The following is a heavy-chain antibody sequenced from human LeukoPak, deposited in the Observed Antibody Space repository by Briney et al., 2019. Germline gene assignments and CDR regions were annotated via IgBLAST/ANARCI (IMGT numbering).Heavy chain of an antibody. CDR1: GFPFSEYT. D-gene: IGHD3-22*01. CDR3: AKHGNYDTSGFYYVHF. CDR2: IYTDVGAT. J-gene: IGHJ4*02. Sequence: GGCLRLSRAASGFPFSEYTMTWVRHAPGKGLECGLSIYTDVGATYYTDSLKGRFTVSRGNSNNTLYLQMNGLRAEDTAVYYCAKHGNYDTSGFYYVHFWGPGTLVTVSP. V-gene: IGHV3-23*01.